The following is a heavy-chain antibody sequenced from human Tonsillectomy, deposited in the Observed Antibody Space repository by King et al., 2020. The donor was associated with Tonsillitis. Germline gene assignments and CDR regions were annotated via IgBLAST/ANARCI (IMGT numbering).Heavy chain of an antibody. Sequence: EQLVQSGGGVVQPGRSLRLSCAASGFTFRSYGMHWVRQAPGKGLEWVAVISYDGTNKYYAGSVKGRFTISRDNSKNTLYLQMNSLRGEDTAVYYCAKEGQLVPLWEDWGQGTLVTVSS. CDR3: AKEGQLVPLWED. V-gene: IGHV3-30*18. CDR2: ISYDGTNK. D-gene: IGHD6-6*01. J-gene: IGHJ4*02. CDR1: GFTFRSYG.